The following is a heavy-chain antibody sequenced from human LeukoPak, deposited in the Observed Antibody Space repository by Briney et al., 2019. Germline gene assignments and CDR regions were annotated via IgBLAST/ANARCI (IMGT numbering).Heavy chain of an antibody. V-gene: IGHV3-21*01. CDR1: GFTFSYYS. CDR2: ISSSSSYI. J-gene: IGHJ4*02. CDR3: ARDLEVEVGDYAFDY. Sequence: PGGSLRLSCAASGFTFSYYSMNWVRQAPGKGLEWVSSISSSSSYIYYADSVKGRFTISRDNAKNSLYLQMNSLRAEDTAVYYCARDLEVEVGDYAFDYWGQGTLVTVSS. D-gene: IGHD4-17*01.